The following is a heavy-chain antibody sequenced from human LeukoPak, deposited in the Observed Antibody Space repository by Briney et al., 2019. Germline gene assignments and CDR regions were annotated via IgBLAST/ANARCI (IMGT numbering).Heavy chain of an antibody. CDR1: GFTFSSYS. V-gene: IGHV3-21*01. CDR2: ISSSSSYI. J-gene: IGHJ4*02. D-gene: IGHD3-22*01. Sequence: GGSLRLSCAASGFTFSSYSMNWVRQAPGKGLEWVSSISSSSSYIYYADSVKGRFTISRDNAKNSLYLQMNSLRAEDTAVYYCAREPPYYYDSSGPDYWGQGTLVTVSS. CDR3: AREPPYYYDSSGPDY.